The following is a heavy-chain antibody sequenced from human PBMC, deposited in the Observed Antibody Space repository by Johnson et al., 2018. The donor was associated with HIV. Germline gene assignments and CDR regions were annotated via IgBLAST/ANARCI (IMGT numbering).Heavy chain of an antibody. CDR3: ARDGVYSSPHDAFDI. CDR1: GFTFSGSA. Sequence: DVQLVESGGGLVQPGGSLKLSCAASGFTFSGSAIHWVRQASGKGLEWVGRIRSKANSYATAYAASVKGRFTISRDDSKNTAYLQMDSLRPGDSAVYYCARDGVYSSPHDAFDIWGQGTMVTVSP. D-gene: IGHD6-13*01. CDR2: IRSKANSYAT. V-gene: IGHV3-73*01. J-gene: IGHJ3*02.